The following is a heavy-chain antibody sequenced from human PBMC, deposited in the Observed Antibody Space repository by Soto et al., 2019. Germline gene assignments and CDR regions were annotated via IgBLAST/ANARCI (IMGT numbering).Heavy chain of an antibody. CDR3: AREPVAYCGGDCRTFDY. Sequence: QVQLVESGGGVVQPGRSLRLSCAASGFTFSSYAMHWVRQAPGKGLEWVAVISYDGSNKYYADSVKGRFTISRDNSKNTLYLQINSLRAQDTAVYYGAREPVAYCGGDCRTFDYWGQGTLVTVSS. CDR1: GFTFSSYA. D-gene: IGHD2-21*02. CDR2: ISYDGSNK. V-gene: IGHV3-30-3*01. J-gene: IGHJ4*02.